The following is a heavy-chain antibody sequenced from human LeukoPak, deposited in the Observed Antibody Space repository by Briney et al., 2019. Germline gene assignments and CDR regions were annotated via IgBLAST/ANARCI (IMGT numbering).Heavy chain of an antibody. CDR2: INHSGST. D-gene: IGHD4-11*01. J-gene: IGHJ4*02. V-gene: IGHV4-34*01. CDR3: ARIGATVPYFDY. Sequence: SETLSLTCAVYGGSFSGYYWSWIRQPPGKGLEWIGEINHSGSTNYNPSLKSRVTISVDPSKNQFSLKLSSVTAADTAVYYCARIGATVPYFDYWGQGTLVTVSS. CDR1: GGSFSGYY.